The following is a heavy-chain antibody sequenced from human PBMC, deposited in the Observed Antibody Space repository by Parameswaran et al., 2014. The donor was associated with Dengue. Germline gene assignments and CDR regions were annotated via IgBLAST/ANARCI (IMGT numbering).Heavy chain of an antibody. D-gene: IGHD3-22*01. J-gene: IGHJ4*02. Sequence: WIRQPPGKGLEWVAVISYDGSNKYYADSVKGRFTISRDNSKNTLYLQMNSLRAEDTAVYYCARDLRQSLVVDYWGQGTLVTVSS. CDR3: ARDLRQSLVVDY. V-gene: IGHV3-30*04. CDR2: ISYDGSNK.